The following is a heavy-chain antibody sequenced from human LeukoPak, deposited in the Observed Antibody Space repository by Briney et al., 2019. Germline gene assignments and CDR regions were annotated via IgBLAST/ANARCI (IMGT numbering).Heavy chain of an antibody. CDR3: ARVGAAAAGHGALYNWFDP. J-gene: IGHJ5*02. CDR2: INPNSGGT. V-gene: IGHV1-2*02. Sequence: ASVKVSCKASGYTFTGYYMHWVRQAPGQGLEWMGWINPNSGGTNYAQKFQGRVTMTRDTSISTAYMELSRLRSDDTAVYYCARVGAAAAGHGALYNWFDPWGQGTLVTVSS. D-gene: IGHD6-13*01. CDR1: GYTFTGYY.